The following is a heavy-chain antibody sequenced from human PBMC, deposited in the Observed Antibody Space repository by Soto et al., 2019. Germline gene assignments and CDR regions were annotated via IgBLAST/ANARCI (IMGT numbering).Heavy chain of an antibody. D-gene: IGHD6-19*01. Sequence: PSQTLSLTCAISGDSVSSNSVAWNWFRQSPSRGLEWLGRTYYRSKWYNAYSVSVKSRITINPDTSKDQFSLQLKSVTPEDTAVYYCVRDTGSGSGWYGIWGQGTQVTVSS. CDR3: VRDTGSGSGWYGI. CDR2: TYYRSKWYN. CDR1: GDSVSSNSVA. V-gene: IGHV6-1*01. J-gene: IGHJ4*02.